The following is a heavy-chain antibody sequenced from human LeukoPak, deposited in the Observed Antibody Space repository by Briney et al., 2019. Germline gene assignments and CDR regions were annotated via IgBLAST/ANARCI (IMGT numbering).Heavy chain of an antibody. Sequence: HPGGSLRLSCAASGFTFSSYWMSWVPQAPGKGLEGVANIKQDGSEKYYVDSVKGRFTISRDNAKNSLYLQMNSLRAEDTAVYYCARDLEGEYYFDYWGQGTLVTVSS. J-gene: IGHJ4*02. CDR3: ARDLEGEYYFDY. V-gene: IGHV3-7*01. CDR2: IKQDGSEK. CDR1: GFTFSSYW. D-gene: IGHD1-26*01.